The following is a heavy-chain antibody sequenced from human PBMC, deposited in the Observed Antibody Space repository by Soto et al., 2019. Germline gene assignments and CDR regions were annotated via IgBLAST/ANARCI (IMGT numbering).Heavy chain of an antibody. V-gene: IGHV1-2*04. Sequence: ASVKVSCKASGYTFTGYYMHWVRQAPGQGLEWMGWINPNSGGTNYAQKFQGWVTMTRDTSISTAYMELSRLRSDDTAVYYCARGPITMVRVAIPSPYYYYCMDFWGQGTTVTVSS. CDR2: INPNSGGT. CDR3: ARGPITMVRVAIPSPYYYYCMDF. CDR1: GYTFTGYY. D-gene: IGHD3-10*01. J-gene: IGHJ6*02.